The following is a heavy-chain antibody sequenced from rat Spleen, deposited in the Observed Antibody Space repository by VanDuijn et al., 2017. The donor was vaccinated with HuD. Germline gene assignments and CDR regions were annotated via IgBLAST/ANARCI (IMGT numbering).Heavy chain of an antibody. D-gene: IGHD2-1*01. CDR2: ISSDGSTT. CDR1: GFAFSDFF. J-gene: IGHJ2*01. V-gene: IGHV5-29*01. Sequence: EVRLVESDGGLVQPGGSLKLSCAASGFAFSDFFMAWVRQAPAKGLEWVATISSDGSTTYYRDSVKGRFTISRDNAKSTLYLQMDSLRSEDTATYYCARGYLHYWGQGVMVTVSS. CDR3: ARGYLHY.